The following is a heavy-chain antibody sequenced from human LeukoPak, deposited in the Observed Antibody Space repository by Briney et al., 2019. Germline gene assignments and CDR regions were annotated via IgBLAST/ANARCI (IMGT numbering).Heavy chain of an antibody. J-gene: IGHJ4*02. CDR3: AKWAGTYDILTGFYIEYYFDY. V-gene: IGHV3-23*01. CDR2: ISGSGGST. Sequence: GSLRLSCAASGFTFSSYAMSWVRQTPGKGLEWVSAISGSGGSTYYADSVKGRFTISRDNSKNTLYLQMNSLRAEDTAVYYCAKWAGTYDILTGFYIEYYFDYWGQGTLVTVSS. CDR1: GFTFSSYA. D-gene: IGHD3-9*01.